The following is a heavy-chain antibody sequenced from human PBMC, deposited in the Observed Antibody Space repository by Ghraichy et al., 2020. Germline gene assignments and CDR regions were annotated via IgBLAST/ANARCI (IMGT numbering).Heavy chain of an antibody. Sequence: GGSLRLSCAASGFTFSSYAMNWVRQAPGKGLEWVSSISGNGGSTYYADSVKDRFTISRDNSKNTLYLQMTSLRADDTALYYCSKIQWGGDCYSNLGQGTLVTVSP. CDR3: SKIQWGGDCYSN. CDR1: GFTFSSYA. J-gene: IGHJ4*02. CDR2: ISGNGGST. V-gene: IGHV3-23*01. D-gene: IGHD2-21*02.